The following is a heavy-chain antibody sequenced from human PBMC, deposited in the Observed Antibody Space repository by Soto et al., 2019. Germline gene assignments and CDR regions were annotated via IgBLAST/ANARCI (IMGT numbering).Heavy chain of an antibody. CDR3: AKLDLAWWSGELFY. V-gene: IGHV3-23*01. D-gene: IGHD3-10*01. J-gene: IGHJ4*02. CDR1: GFTFSSYA. CDR2: ISGSGGST. Sequence: EVQLLESGGGLVQPGGSLRLSCAASGFTFSSYAMSWVRQAPGKGLEWVSAISGSGGSTYYADSVKGRFTISRDNSKKTLSLKMNSVRAEDTAVYYCAKLDLAWWSGELFYGGQGTLVTVSS.